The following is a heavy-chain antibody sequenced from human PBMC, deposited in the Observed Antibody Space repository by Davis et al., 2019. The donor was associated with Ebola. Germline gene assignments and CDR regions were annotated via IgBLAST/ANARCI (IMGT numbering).Heavy chain of an antibody. CDR1: GITFSNAW. CDR2: ISGSGGST. Sequence: GESLKISCAASGITFSNAWMNWVRQAPGKGLEWVSAISGSGGSTYYADSVKGRFTISRDNSKNTLYLQMNSLRAEDTAVYYCAKDAGLYSGYDFFDYWGQGTLVTVSS. V-gene: IGHV3-23*01. D-gene: IGHD5-12*01. J-gene: IGHJ4*02. CDR3: AKDAGLYSGYDFFDY.